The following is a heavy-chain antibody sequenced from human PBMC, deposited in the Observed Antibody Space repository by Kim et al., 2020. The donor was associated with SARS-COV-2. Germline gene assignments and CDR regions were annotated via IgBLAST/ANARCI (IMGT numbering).Heavy chain of an antibody. V-gene: IGHV4-59*01. D-gene: IGHD3-16*01. Sequence: TPSLNSRVAILLDTSNNQFSLKLTSGTAADTAVYYCARYLGGEGAFDIWGPGTIVTVSS. J-gene: IGHJ3*02. CDR3: ARYLGGEGAFDI.